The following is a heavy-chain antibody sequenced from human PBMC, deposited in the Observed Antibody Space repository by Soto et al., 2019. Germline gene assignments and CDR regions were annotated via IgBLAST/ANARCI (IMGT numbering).Heavy chain of an antibody. CDR2: IYYSGST. D-gene: IGHD3-10*01. CDR1: GGSISSYC. J-gene: IGHJ5*02. CDR3: ARDYYGSGSYLRGFDP. V-gene: IGHV4-59*01. Sequence: SVTMCLTCTVSGGSISSYCWRWIRQHPGKGLEWIGYIYYSGSTNYNPSLKSRVTISVDTSKNQFSLKLSSVTAADTAVYYCARDYYGSGSYLRGFDPWGQGTLVTVSS.